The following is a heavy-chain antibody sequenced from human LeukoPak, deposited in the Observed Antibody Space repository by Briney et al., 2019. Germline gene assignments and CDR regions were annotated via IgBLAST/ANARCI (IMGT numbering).Heavy chain of an antibody. CDR3: ARGKPARGSGRSSFDY. D-gene: IGHD3-10*01. CDR1: GGSISSYY. Sequence: SETLSLTCTVSGGSISSYYWSWIRQPPGKGLEWIGEINHSGSTNYNPSLKSRVTISVDTSKNQFSLKLSSVTAADTAVYYCARGKPARGSGRSSFDYWGQGTLVTVSS. CDR2: INHSGST. J-gene: IGHJ4*02. V-gene: IGHV4-34*01.